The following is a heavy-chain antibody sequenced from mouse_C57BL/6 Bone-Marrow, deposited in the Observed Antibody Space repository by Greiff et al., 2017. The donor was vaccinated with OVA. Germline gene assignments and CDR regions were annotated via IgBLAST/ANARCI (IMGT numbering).Heavy chain of an antibody. CDR2: IHPSDSDT. CDR3: TIWGLRHFHYAMDY. D-gene: IGHD2-2*01. CDR1: GYTFTSYW. Sequence: QVQLKQPGAELVKPGASVKVSCKASGYTFTSYWMHWVKQRPGQGLEWIGRIHPSDSDTNYNQKFKGKATLTVDKSSSTAYMRVSSLTSKDSAVYYCTIWGLRHFHYAMDYWGQGTSVTVSS. J-gene: IGHJ4*01. V-gene: IGHV1-74*01.